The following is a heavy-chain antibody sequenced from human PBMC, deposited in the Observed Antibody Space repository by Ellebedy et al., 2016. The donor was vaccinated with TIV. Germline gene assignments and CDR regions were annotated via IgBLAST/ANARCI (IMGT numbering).Heavy chain of an antibody. V-gene: IGHV1-3*01. CDR3: ASTLWPYYYYGMDV. D-gene: IGHD3-10*01. Sequence: KFQGRVTITRDTSASTAYMELSSLRSEDTAVYYCASTLWPYYYYGMDVWGQGTTVTVSS. J-gene: IGHJ6*02.